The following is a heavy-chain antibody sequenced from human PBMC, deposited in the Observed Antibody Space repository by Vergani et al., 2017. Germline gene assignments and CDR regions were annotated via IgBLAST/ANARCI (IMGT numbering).Heavy chain of an antibody. J-gene: IGHJ6*03. V-gene: IGHV4-39*01. Sequence: QLQLQESGPGLVKPSETLSLTCTVSGGSISSSSYYWGWIRQPPGKGLEWIGSIYYSGSTYYNPSLKSRVTISVDTSTNQCSLKLSSVTAADTPVYYCARVKSTMLRFPTYYYYYYMDVWGKGTTVTVSS. D-gene: IGHD2-8*01. CDR1: GGSISSSSYY. CDR2: IYYSGST. CDR3: ARVKSTMLRFPTYYYYYYMDV.